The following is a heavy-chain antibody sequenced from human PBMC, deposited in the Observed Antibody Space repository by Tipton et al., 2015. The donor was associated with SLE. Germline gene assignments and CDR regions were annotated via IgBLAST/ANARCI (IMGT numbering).Heavy chain of an antibody. V-gene: IGHV4-39*07. Sequence: TLSLTCTVSGGSISSSSYYWGWIRQPPGKGLEWIGSIYYSGSTYYNPSLKSRVTISVDTSKNQFSLKLSSVTAADTAVYYCARDWERWFDPWGQGTLVTVYS. CDR2: IYYSGST. CDR3: ARDWERWFDP. CDR1: GGSISSSSYY. J-gene: IGHJ5*02. D-gene: IGHD1-26*01.